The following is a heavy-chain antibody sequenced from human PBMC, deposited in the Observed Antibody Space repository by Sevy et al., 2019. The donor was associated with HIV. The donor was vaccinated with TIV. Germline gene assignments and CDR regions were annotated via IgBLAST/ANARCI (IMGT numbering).Heavy chain of an antibody. Sequence: ASVKVSCKASGYTFTSYDINWVRQATGQGLEWMGWMNPNSGNTGYAQKFQGRVTMTRNTSISTAYMELSSLRSEVTAVYYCARGNVRGLTIFGVVDAAQYYYYGMDVWGQGTTVTVSS. CDR3: ARGNVRGLTIFGVVDAAQYYYYGMDV. J-gene: IGHJ6*02. CDR1: GYTFTSYD. CDR2: MNPNSGNT. D-gene: IGHD3-3*01. V-gene: IGHV1-8*01.